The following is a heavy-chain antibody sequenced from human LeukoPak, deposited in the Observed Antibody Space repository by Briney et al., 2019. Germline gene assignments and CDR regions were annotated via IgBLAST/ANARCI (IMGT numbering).Heavy chain of an antibody. CDR2: IHSDGPRT. J-gene: IGHJ4*02. CDR1: GFTFRNFW. Sequence: GGSLRLSCAVSGFTFRNFWMHWVRQAPGKGLVWVSRIHSDGPRTDYADSVKGRFTISRDNAKNTLYLQMNSLRAEDTAVYYCAKDDLGLDYWGQGTLVTVSS. D-gene: IGHD3-10*01. CDR3: AKDDLGLDY. V-gene: IGHV3-74*01.